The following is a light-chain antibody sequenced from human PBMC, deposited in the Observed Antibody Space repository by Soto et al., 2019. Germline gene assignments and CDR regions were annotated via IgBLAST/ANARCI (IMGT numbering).Light chain of an antibody. Sequence: IGLTQSPATLSLYPGERATLSCSASPSVSSYLAWYQQKPGQAPRLLLYDASNRATGIPVRVSGSGSGTDFTLTISSLEPEDFAVYYCQQRSNWPPEITFGQGTLLEIK. CDR2: DAS. CDR3: QQRSNWPPEIT. CDR1: PSVSSY. V-gene: IGKV3-11*01. J-gene: IGKJ5*01.